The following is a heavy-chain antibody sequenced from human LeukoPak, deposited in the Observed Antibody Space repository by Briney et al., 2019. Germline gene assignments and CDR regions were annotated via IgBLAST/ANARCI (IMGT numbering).Heavy chain of an antibody. Sequence: ASVKVSCKASGYTFSGYYIHWVRQAPGQGLEWMGWINPNSGATNYAQKFQGRVTMTRDTSISAADMELSRLKSDDTDVYYCARGLGYCSTPDCPARVYCFDYWGQGTLVPVSS. J-gene: IGHJ4*02. D-gene: IGHD2-2*01. CDR1: GYTFSGYY. V-gene: IGHV1-2*02. CDR2: INPNSGAT. CDR3: ARGLGYCSTPDCPARVYCFDY.